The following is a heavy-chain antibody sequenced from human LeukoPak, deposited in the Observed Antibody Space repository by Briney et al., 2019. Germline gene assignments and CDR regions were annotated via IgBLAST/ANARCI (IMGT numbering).Heavy chain of an antibody. CDR2: IYPGDSDT. D-gene: IGHD3-9*01. Sequence: GESLKISCKGSGYSFTSYWIGWVRQMPGKGLEWMGIIYPGDSDTRYSPSFQGQVTISADKSISTAYLQWSSLRSEDTAVYYCATVRSEPWVLRYFDWFRYYFDYWGQGTLVTVSS. CDR3: ATVRSEPWVLRYFDWFRYYFDY. V-gene: IGHV5-51*01. J-gene: IGHJ4*02. CDR1: GYSFTSYW.